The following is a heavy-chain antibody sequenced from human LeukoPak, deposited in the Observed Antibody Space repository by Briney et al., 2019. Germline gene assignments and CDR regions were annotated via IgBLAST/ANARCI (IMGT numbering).Heavy chain of an antibody. CDR2: ISSSGSTI. D-gene: IGHD6-19*01. V-gene: IGHV3-48*03. Sequence: GGCLRLSCAVSGFTFSNYEMNWVRQAPGKGLEWVSYISSSGSTIYYADSVKGRFTISRDNAKNPLYLQMNSLRAEDTAVYYCATLAVADPFDYWGQGTLVTVSS. CDR3: ATLAVADPFDY. CDR1: GFTFSNYE. J-gene: IGHJ4*02.